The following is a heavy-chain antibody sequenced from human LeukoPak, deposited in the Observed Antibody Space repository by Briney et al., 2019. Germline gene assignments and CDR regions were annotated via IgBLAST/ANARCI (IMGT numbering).Heavy chain of an antibody. CDR2: INTHGGIT. V-gene: IGHV3-64*01. J-gene: IGHJ6*03. D-gene: IGHD2-8*01. CDR3: AKDALRCTNGVCYTGDYYYYYYLDV. Sequence: GGSLRLSCAASGFTFSSYGMHWVRQAPGKGLEHVSAINTHGGITLYSNSVKGRFTISRDNSKNTLSLQMGSLRPEDTAVYYCAKDALRCTNGVCYTGDYYYYYYLDVWGKGTTVTVSS. CDR1: GFTFSSYG.